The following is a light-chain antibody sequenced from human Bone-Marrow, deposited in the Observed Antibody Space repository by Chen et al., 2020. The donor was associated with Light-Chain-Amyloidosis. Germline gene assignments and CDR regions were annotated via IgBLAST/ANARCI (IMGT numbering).Light chain of an antibody. J-gene: IGKJ1*01. CDR2: KAS. CDR1: QSISSW. V-gene: IGKV1-5*03. CDR3: QQYNSYSPWT. Sequence: DIQMTQSPSTLSASVGDRVTITCRDSQSISSWLAWYQQKPGKAPKLLIYKASSLESGVPSRFSGSGSWTEFTLTISSLQPDDFATYYCQQYNSYSPWTFGQGTKVEIK.